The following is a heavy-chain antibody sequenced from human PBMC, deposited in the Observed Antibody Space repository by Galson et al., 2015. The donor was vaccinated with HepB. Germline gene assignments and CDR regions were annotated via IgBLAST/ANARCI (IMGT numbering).Heavy chain of an antibody. CDR1: GYTFTSYY. D-gene: IGHD5-12*01. Sequence: SVKVSCKASGYTFTSYYMHWVRQAPGQGLEWMGIINPSGGSTSYAQKFQGRVTMTRDTSTSTVYMELSSLRSEDTAVYYCARVKGGIVARGYYFDYWGQGTLVTVSS. CDR2: INPSGGST. J-gene: IGHJ4*02. CDR3: ARVKGGIVARGYYFDY. V-gene: IGHV1-46*01.